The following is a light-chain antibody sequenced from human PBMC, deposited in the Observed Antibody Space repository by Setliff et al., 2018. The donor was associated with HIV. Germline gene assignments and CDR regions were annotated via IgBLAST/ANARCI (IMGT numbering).Light chain of an antibody. CDR1: SSDVGGYKF. CDR2: EVS. V-gene: IGLV2-14*01. CDR3: GSYTSTTSYV. Sequence: QSVLAQPASVSGSPGQSITISCTGTSSDVGGYKFVSCYQQHPGKAPKLMIYEVSNRPSGVSYRFSGSKSGSTASLTISGLQAKDEADYYCGSYTSTTSYVFGSGTKVTVL. J-gene: IGLJ1*01.